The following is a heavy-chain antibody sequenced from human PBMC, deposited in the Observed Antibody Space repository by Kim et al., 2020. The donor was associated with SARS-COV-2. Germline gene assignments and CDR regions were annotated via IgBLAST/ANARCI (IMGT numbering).Heavy chain of an antibody. Sequence: GGSLRLSCAASGFTFSSYWIHWVRQALGKGPVWVSGINSDGSTTRYADSVKGRFTISRDNAKNTLYLQMNSLRAEDTAVYYCATSRTFDYWGQVTLVTVS. J-gene: IGHJ4*02. CDR2: INSDGSTT. CDR1: GFTFSSYW. V-gene: IGHV3-74*01. D-gene: IGHD2-2*01. CDR3: ATSRTFDY.